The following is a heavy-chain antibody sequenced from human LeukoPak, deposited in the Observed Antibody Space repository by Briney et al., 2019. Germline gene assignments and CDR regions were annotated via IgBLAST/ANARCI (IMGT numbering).Heavy chain of an antibody. Sequence: PSETLSLTCTVSGGSISSSSYYWGWIRQPPGKGLEWIGSIYYSGSTYYNPSLKSRVTISVDTSKNQFSLKLSSVTAADTAVYYCARRRGYSGPKYYYYYYGMDVWGQGTTVTVSS. D-gene: IGHD5-12*01. CDR2: IYYSGST. J-gene: IGHJ6*02. CDR1: GGSISSSSYY. V-gene: IGHV4-39*01. CDR3: ARRRGYSGPKYYYYYYGMDV.